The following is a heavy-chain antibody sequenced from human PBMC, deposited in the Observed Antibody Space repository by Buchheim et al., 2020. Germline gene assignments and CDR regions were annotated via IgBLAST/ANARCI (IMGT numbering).Heavy chain of an antibody. Sequence: QVQLVQSGAEVKKPGSSVKVSCKASGGTFSSFSINWVRQAPGQGLEWLGGITPIFRTSNYAQKFRGRVTITADVSTRTDYMELSRLRSEDTAMYYCARGPGDIDSYYYFYWGQGTL. CDR3: ARGPGDIDSYYYFY. D-gene: IGHD3-16*01. J-gene: IGHJ1*01. CDR2: ITPIFRTS. V-gene: IGHV1-69*01. CDR1: GGTFSSFS.